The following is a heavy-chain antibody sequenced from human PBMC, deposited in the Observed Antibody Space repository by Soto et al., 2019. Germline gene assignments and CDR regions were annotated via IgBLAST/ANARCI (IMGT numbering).Heavy chain of an antibody. CDR1: GYTFTDYT. CDR2: INAGDGHT. V-gene: IGHV1-3*01. CDR3: AREDGSGTFQRGDLDN. Sequence: QVQLVQSGAEVKKPGASVKVSCKASGYTFTDYTIQWVRQAPGQRPEWMGWINAGDGHTTYSQKFQGRVTISRDTSASTAYIELRSLRSEDTAVYYCAREDGSGTFQRGDLDNWGQGTLVTVSS. D-gene: IGHD3-10*01. J-gene: IGHJ4*02.